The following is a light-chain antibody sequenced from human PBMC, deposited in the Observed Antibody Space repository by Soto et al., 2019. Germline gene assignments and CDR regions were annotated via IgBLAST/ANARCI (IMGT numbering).Light chain of an antibody. Sequence: AIQLTQSPSSLSASVGDRVTITCRASQGISNALAWYLQKPGKAPKLLMYDASRLESGVPSRFSGSGSGTDFTLTISSLQPDDFATYYCQQFNTYPLTFGGGTKVEIK. CDR3: QQFNTYPLT. CDR1: QGISNA. J-gene: IGKJ4*01. V-gene: IGKV1-13*02. CDR2: DAS.